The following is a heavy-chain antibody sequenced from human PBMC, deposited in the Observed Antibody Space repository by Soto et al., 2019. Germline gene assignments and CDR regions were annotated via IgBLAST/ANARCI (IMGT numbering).Heavy chain of an antibody. CDR2: IWYDGSNK. CDR1: GFTFSSYG. Sequence: QVQLVESGGGVVQPGRSLRLSCAASGFTFSSYGMHWVRQAPGKGLEWVAVIWYDGSNKYYADSVKGRFTISRDNSKNTLYLQMNSLRAEDTAVYYCARSDYDYVWGRGGMDVWGQGTTVTVSS. CDR3: ARSDYDYVWGRGGMDV. D-gene: IGHD3-16*01. V-gene: IGHV3-33*01. J-gene: IGHJ6*02.